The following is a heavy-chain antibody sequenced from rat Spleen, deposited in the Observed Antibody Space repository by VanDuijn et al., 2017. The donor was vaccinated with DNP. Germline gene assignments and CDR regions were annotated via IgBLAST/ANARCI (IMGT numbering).Heavy chain of an antibody. CDR3: ARRLGAQGYWYFDL. J-gene: IGHJ1*01. CDR1: GFTFSNCN. D-gene: IGHD5-1*01. CDR2: ISYDGSST. V-gene: IGHV5-22*01. Sequence: EVQLVESGGGLVQPGRSLKLSCAASGFTFSNCNMAWVRQAPKKGLEWVATISYDGSSTYYGDSVKGRFTISRDNAKSTLYLQMNSLRSEDTATYYCARRLGAQGYWYFDLWGPGTMVTMSS.